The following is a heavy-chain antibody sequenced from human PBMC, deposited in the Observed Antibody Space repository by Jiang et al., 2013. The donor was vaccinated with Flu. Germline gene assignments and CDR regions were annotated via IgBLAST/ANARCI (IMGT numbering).Heavy chain of an antibody. CDR3: SRDKGGGQVYGMDV. J-gene: IGHJ6*02. V-gene: IGHV3-49*02. CDR2: IKTKASGGAT. Sequence: EWVSFIKTKASGGATEYVASVKGRFTISRDDSKSIAYLQLNNLRTEDTAVYYCSRDKGGGQVYGMDVWGQGTRVTVSS. D-gene: IGHD3-16*01.